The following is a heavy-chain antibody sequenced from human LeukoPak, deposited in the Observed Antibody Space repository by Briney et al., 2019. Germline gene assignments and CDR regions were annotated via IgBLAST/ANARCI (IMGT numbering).Heavy chain of an antibody. CDR3: ARHGHHGDHDY. CDR1: GFILSSYS. Sequence: NPGGSLRLSCAASGFILSSYSINWVRQAPGKGLEWVSLIESGSSTYYADSVRGRFTISRDNAKNSVYLQMNSLREDDTAVYYCARHGHHGDHDYWGQGTLVTVSS. J-gene: IGHJ4*02. D-gene: IGHD2-21*02. CDR2: IESGSST. V-gene: IGHV3-21*01.